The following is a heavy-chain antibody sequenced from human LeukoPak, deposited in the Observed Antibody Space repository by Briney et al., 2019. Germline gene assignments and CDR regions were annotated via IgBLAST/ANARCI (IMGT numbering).Heavy chain of an antibody. CDR1: GGFISSGGYY. D-gene: IGHD2-2*01. CDR2: IYYSGST. CDR3: ARDSSVKADAFDI. V-gene: IGHV4-31*03. J-gene: IGHJ3*02. Sequence: SETLSLTCTVSGGFISSGGYYWSWIRQHPGKGLEWIGYIYYSGSTYYNPSLKSRVTIPVDTSKNQFSLKLSSVTAADTAVYYCARDSSVKADAFDIWGQGTMVTVSS.